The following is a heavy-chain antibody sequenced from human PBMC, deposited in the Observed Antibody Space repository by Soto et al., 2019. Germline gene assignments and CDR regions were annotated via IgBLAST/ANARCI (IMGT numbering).Heavy chain of an antibody. V-gene: IGHV5-10-1*01. Sequence: EVQLVQSGAEVKKPGESLRISCKGSGYRFTSYWISWVRQMPGKGLEWMGRIDPSDSYTNYSPSFQGHVTISVDKSISTAYLQWSSLKDSDTAMYYCARGGYSGHDYDYWGQGDLVTVSS. CDR2: IDPSDSYT. CDR3: ARGGYSGHDYDY. D-gene: IGHD5-12*01. J-gene: IGHJ4*02. CDR1: GYRFTSYW.